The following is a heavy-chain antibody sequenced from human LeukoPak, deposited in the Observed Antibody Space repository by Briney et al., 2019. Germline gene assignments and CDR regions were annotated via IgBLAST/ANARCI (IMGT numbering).Heavy chain of an antibody. V-gene: IGHV3-66*01. D-gene: IGHD3-10*02. CDR2: IYSGGGA. CDR1: GFTVTSNY. Sequence: GGSLRLSCAASGFTVTSNYMSWVRQAPGKGLEWVSIIYSGGGAYYADSVKGRFTISRDNSRNTLFLQMNSLRAEDTAMYYCARLFPPNWFDPWGQPILVTVSS. J-gene: IGHJ5*02. CDR3: ARLFPPNWFDP.